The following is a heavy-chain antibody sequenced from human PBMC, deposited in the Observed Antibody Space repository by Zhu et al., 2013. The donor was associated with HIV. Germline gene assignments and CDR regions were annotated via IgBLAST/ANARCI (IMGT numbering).Heavy chain of an antibody. CDR1: GYTFTSYD. CDR2: MNPNSGNT. J-gene: IGHJ6*03. Sequence: QVQMVQPGAEVKKSGASVKVSCKASGYTFTSYDINWVRQATGQGLEWMGWMNPNSGNTGYAQKFQGRVTMTRDTSTSTVYVELSSLRSDDTAVYYCARVAPSDYYYYMDVWGQGTTVTVSS. CDR3: ARVAPSDYYYYMDV. V-gene: IGHV1-8*01.